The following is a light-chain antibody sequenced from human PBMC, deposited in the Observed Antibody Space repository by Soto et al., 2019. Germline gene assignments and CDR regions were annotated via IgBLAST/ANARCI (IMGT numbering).Light chain of an antibody. J-gene: IGKJ1*01. CDR1: PSISSGY. CDR3: QHYGSSPWT. V-gene: IGKV3-20*01. Sequence: VLTQSPGTLSFSPGERATLSCRASPSISSGYLAWYQHKPGQAPRLLLYGASSRATGIPDRFSGSGSGRDFTLTIASLATEDFAVYYCQHYGSSPWTFGQRTKVEIK. CDR2: GAS.